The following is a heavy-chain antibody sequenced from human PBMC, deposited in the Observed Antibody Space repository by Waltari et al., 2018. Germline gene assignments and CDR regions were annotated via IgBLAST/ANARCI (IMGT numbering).Heavy chain of an antibody. Sequence: QVQLQESGPGLVKPSGTLYLPCPLAGDSMSRTDWWTWVRQPPGKGLEWIGQIHRSGRTHYNPSLESRVTTSIDTSNNEFSLKVTSATAADTAVYYCARDRGRGLYLDSWGQGTLVTVSP. V-gene: IGHV4-4*02. D-gene: IGHD2-15*01. CDR1: GDSMSRTDW. CDR2: IHRSGRT. CDR3: ARDRGRGLYLDS. J-gene: IGHJ4*02.